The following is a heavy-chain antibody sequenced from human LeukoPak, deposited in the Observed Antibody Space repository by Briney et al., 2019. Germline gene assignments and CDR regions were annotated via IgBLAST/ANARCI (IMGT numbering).Heavy chain of an antibody. CDR3: AREDYGDYPSFDY. Sequence: GGSLRLSCAASGFTFSSYWMSWVRQAPGKGLEWVANIKQDGSEKYYVDSVKGRFTISRDNAKNSLYLQMNSLRAEDTAVYYCAREDYGDYPSFDYWGQGTLVTVPS. J-gene: IGHJ4*02. CDR2: IKQDGSEK. D-gene: IGHD4-17*01. V-gene: IGHV3-7*03. CDR1: GFTFSSYW.